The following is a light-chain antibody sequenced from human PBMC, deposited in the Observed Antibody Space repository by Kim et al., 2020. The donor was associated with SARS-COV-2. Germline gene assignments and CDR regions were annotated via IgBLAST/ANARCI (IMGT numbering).Light chain of an antibody. V-gene: IGLV6-57*03. J-gene: IGLJ3*02. CDR1: RGSIPSNA. Sequence: AVPISGPRNRGSIPSNAVQWDQQRPGSALNSLIYENKYSPSWVPGRFSGSIDSSSNSASLTISGLKTEDEGDYYCQSDDRSSKVFGGGTQLTVL. CDR3: QSDDRSSKV. CDR2: ENK.